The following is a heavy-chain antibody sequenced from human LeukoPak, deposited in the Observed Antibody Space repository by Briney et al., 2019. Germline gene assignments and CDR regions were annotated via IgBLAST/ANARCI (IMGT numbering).Heavy chain of an antibody. D-gene: IGHD3-10*01. Sequence: SETLSLTCAVYGGSFSGYYWSWIRQPPGKGLEWIGEINHSGSTNYNPSLKSRVTISVDTSKNQFSLELSSVTAADTAVYYCARGMGPYYYGSGSYGNYYGMDVWGQGTTVTVSS. CDR1: GGSFSGYY. J-gene: IGHJ6*02. V-gene: IGHV4-34*01. CDR2: INHSGST. CDR3: ARGMGPYYYGSGSYGNYYGMDV.